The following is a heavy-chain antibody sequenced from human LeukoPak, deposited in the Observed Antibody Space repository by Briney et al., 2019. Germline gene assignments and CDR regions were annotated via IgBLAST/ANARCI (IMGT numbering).Heavy chain of an antibody. Sequence: ASVKVSCKASGYSFTGYYMHWVRQALGQGLGWMGWINPYSGGTNYAQKFQGRVTMTRDTSISTAYMELSRLRSDDTAVYYCVRDRTKYCSSTSCPLDYWGQGTLVTVSS. V-gene: IGHV1-2*02. CDR3: VRDRTKYCSSTSCPLDY. D-gene: IGHD2-2*01. CDR2: INPYSGGT. J-gene: IGHJ4*02. CDR1: GYSFTGYY.